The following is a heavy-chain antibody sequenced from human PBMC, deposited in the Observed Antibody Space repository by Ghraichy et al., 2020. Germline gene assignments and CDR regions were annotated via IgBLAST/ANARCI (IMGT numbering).Heavy chain of an antibody. CDR2: IIPLFGTA. D-gene: IGHD1-26*01. CDR3: ARHRGYYVYYFDL. CDR1: GGTFKSFA. Sequence: SVKVSCKASGGTFKSFAISWVRQAPGQGPEWLGGIIPLFGTATNAKKFQDRVTITADESTTTAYMELSSLRSEDTALYYCARHRGYYVYYFDLWGQGTQVTVSS. V-gene: IGHV1-69*13. J-gene: IGHJ4*02.